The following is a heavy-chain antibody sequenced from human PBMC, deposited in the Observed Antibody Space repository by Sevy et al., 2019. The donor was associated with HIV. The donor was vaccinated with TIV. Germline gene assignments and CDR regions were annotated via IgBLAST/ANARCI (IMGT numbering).Heavy chain of an antibody. J-gene: IGHJ4*02. V-gene: IGHV3-21*05. Sequence: GGSLRLSCTASGFTFSAYSMNWVRQAPGKGLEWLSYISTGTDHIYYADSAKGRFIISRDNAKNSLFLQMNSLRAEDTAVYYCTRVSRGTDDDYWGQGTLVTVSS. CDR2: ISTGTDHI. D-gene: IGHD2-2*01. CDR1: GFTFSAYS. CDR3: TRVSRGTDDDY.